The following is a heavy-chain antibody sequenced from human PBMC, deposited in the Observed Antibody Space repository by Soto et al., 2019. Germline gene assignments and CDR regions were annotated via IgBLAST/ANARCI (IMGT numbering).Heavy chain of an antibody. D-gene: IGHD6-19*01. J-gene: IGHJ5*02. CDR2: INAGNVNT. CDR3: ARVPVPEVAGILQFVIHGTRAIHSNWFDP. V-gene: IGHV1-3*01. CDR1: GYTFTSYA. Sequence: ASVKVSCKASGYTFTSYAMHWVRQAPGQRLEWMGWINAGNVNTKYSQKFQGRVTITRDTSASTAYMELSSLRSEDTAVYYCARVPVPEVAGILQFVIHGTRAIHSNWFDPWGQGTLVTVSS.